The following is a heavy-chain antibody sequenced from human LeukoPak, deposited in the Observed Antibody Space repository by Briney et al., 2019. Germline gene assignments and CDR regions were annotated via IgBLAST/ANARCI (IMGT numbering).Heavy chain of an antibody. CDR1: GFTVSSNY. D-gene: IGHD3-22*01. CDR2: IYSGGST. CDR3: ARGEGNDSSGYYDDY. Sequence: GGSLRLSCAASGFTVSSNYMSWVRQAPGKGLEWVSVIYSGGSTYYADSVKGRFTISRDNSKNTLYLQMNSLRAEDTAVYYCARGEGNDSSGYYDDYWGQGTLVTVSS. V-gene: IGHV3-53*01. J-gene: IGHJ4*02.